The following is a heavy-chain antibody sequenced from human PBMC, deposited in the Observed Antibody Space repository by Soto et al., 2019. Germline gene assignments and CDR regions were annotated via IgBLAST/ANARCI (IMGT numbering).Heavy chain of an antibody. D-gene: IGHD7-27*01. CDR1: GASITSSY. CDR2: XYXXXST. Sequence: XXTLSLTCTVSGASITSSYWSWVRQPPGXXXXXXXXXYXXXSTXXKNXXXXXXXIXXXNXXXQLYMRMSSVTAEETAVYYCARGRLGILEYWGQGTLVTVS. J-gene: IGHJ4*02. CDR3: ARGRLGILEY. V-gene: IGHV4-59*01.